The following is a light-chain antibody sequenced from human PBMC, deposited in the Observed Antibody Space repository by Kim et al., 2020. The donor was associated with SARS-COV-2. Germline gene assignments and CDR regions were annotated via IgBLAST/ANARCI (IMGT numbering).Light chain of an antibody. Sequence: ASVGDRVTITCRASQTIRSYLAWYQQKPGKVPKLLIFTASTLQSGVPSRFSGSGFGTDFTLTISSLQPEDVATYYCQKYDSVPLTFGQGTRLEIK. V-gene: IGKV1-27*01. CDR2: TAS. CDR3: QKYDSVPLT. CDR1: QTIRSY. J-gene: IGKJ5*01.